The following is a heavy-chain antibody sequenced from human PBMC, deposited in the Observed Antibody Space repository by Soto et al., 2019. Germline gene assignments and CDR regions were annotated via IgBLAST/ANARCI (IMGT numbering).Heavy chain of an antibody. D-gene: IGHD1-1*01. Sequence: ASVKVSCKASGYTFTSYAMHWVRQAPGQRLEWMGWINAGNGNTKYSQKFQGRVTITRDTSASTAYMELSSLRSEDTAVYYCALNHLGTTPYGMDGWGQGTTVPVS. CDR1: GYTFTSYA. V-gene: IGHV1-3*01. CDR3: ALNHLGTTPYGMDG. J-gene: IGHJ6*02. CDR2: INAGNGNT.